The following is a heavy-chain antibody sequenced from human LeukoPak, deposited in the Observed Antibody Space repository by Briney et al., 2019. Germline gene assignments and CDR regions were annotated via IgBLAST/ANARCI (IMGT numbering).Heavy chain of an antibody. Sequence: GASVKVSCKASGYTFTGYYMHWVRQAPGQGLEWMGWINPNSGGTNYAQKFQGRVTMTRDTSISTAYMELSRLRSDDTAVYYCARDPGGMATKLRLGGDYWGQGTLVTVSS. D-gene: IGHD5-24*01. V-gene: IGHV1-2*02. CDR3: ARDPGGMATKLRLGGDY. CDR1: GYTFTGYY. J-gene: IGHJ4*02. CDR2: INPNSGGT.